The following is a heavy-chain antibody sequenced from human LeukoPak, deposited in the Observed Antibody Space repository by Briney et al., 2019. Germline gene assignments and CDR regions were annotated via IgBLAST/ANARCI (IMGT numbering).Heavy chain of an antibody. V-gene: IGHV4-59*01. CDR2: IYYSGTT. Sequence: SETLSLTCSVSGGSISPDYCSWIRQPPGKGLEWIGYIYYSGTTNYNPSLQSRVTISVATSKNQFSLKLSSVTAADTALYYRARDRASAGGFDYWGQGTLVTVSS. CDR3: ARDRASAGGFDY. D-gene: IGHD2-15*01. CDR1: GGSISPDY. J-gene: IGHJ4*02.